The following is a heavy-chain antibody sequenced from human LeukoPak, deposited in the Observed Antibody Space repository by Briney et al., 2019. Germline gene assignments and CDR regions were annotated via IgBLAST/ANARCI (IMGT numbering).Heavy chain of an antibody. CDR3: ARPAYRGSYYDAFDI. V-gene: IGHV4-39*01. Sequence: PSETLSLTCTVSGGSISSASYYWGWIRQPPGKGLDWIGSIYYSGSTYYNPSLKNRVTISVDTSKNQFSLKLSSVTAADTAVYYCARPAYRGSYYDAFDIWGQGTMVTVSS. D-gene: IGHD1-26*01. J-gene: IGHJ3*02. CDR1: GGSISSASYY. CDR2: IYYSGST.